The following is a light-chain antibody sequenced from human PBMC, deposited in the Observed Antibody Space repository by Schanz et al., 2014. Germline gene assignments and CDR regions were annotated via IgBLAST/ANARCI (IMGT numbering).Light chain of an antibody. CDR2: GAS. V-gene: IGKV3-20*01. J-gene: IGKJ4*01. Sequence: EIVLTQSPGTLSLSPGERATLSCRASQTVASDYLAWYQHIPGQAPRLLIYGASSRPTGIPDRFSGSGSGTDFPLTITRLELEDSAVYYCQRYGTSPPLTFGGGTKIDIK. CDR3: QRYGTSPPLT. CDR1: QTVASDY.